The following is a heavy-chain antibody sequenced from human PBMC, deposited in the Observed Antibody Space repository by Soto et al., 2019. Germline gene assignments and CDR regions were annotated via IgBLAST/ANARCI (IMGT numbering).Heavy chain of an antibody. CDR1: GGSISSSSYY. J-gene: IGHJ4*02. V-gene: IGHV4-39*07. D-gene: IGHD5-12*01. Sequence: PLETLSLTCTVSGGSISSSSYYWGWIRQPPGKGLEWIGSISYSGSTYYNPSLKSRVTISVDRSKNQFSLKLSSVTAADTAVYYCAAGGGLPRYYWGQGTLVTVSS. CDR2: ISYSGST. CDR3: AAGGGLPRYY.